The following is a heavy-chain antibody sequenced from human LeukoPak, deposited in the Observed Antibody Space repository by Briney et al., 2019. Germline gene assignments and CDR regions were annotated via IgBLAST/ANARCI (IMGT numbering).Heavy chain of an antibody. CDR3: ARENKAVAAHYFDY. D-gene: IGHD6-19*01. CDR2: IYSGGST. CDR1: GFPLSSYS. J-gene: IGHJ4*02. Sequence: GGSLRLSCAASGFPLSSYSMNWVRLAPGKGLEWVSVIYSGGSTYYADSVKGRFTISRDNSKNTLYLQMNSLRAEDTAVYYCARENKAVAAHYFDYWGQGTLVTVSS. V-gene: IGHV3-66*01.